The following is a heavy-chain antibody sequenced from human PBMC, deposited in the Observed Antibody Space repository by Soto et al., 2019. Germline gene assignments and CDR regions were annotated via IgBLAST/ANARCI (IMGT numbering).Heavy chain of an antibody. J-gene: IGHJ4*02. CDR1: GYTFTSYG. V-gene: IGHV1-18*01. Sequence: ASVKVSCKASGYTFTSYGISWVRQAPGQGLEWMGWISAYNGNTNYAQKLQGRVTMTTDTSTSTAYMELRSLRSDDTAVYYCARGVDYVWGSYRYTETSDYWGQGTLVTVSS. D-gene: IGHD3-16*02. CDR3: ARGVDYVWGSYRYTETSDY. CDR2: ISAYNGNT.